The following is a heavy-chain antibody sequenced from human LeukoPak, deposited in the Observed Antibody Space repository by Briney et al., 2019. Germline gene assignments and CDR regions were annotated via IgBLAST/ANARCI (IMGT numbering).Heavy chain of an antibody. CDR2: ITASGSST. CDR1: GFTFSSYG. V-gene: IGHV3-23*01. J-gene: IGHJ4*02. CDR3: AKPVVPAARLFDF. D-gene: IGHD2-2*01. Sequence: GGSLRLSCAASGFTFSSYGMSWVRQAPGKGLEWVSGITASGSSTYYADSVKGRFTISRDNSKNTLYLQMNSLRVEDAAAYYCAKPVVPAARLFDFWGQGTLVTVSS.